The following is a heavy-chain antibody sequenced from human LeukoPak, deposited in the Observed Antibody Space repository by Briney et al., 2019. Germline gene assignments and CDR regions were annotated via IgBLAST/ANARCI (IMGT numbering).Heavy chain of an antibody. J-gene: IGHJ4*02. Sequence: GRSLRLSCAASGFTFSGYAMHWVRQAPGKGLEWVAVISYDGSNKYYADSVKGRFTISRDNSKNTLYLQMNSLRAEDTAVYYCASPPDYGDYMSYFDYWGQGTLVTVSS. V-gene: IGHV3-30-3*01. D-gene: IGHD4-17*01. CDR3: ASPPDYGDYMSYFDY. CDR2: ISYDGSNK. CDR1: GFTFSGYA.